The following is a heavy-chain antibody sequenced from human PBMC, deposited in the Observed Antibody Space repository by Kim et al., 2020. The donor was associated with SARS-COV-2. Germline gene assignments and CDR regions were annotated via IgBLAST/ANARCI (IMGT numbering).Heavy chain of an antibody. CDR2: IKSKTDGGTK. V-gene: IGHV3-15*01. CDR1: GFTFSNAW. J-gene: IGHJ4*02. CDR3: TTDYVWGSYFDY. Sequence: GGSLRLSCAASGFTFSNAWMSWVRQAPGKGLEWVGRIKSKTDGGTKAYAAHVKGSFTISRDDSKNTLYLQMNSLKTEDTAVYYCTTDYVWGSYFDYWGQGALVTVSP. D-gene: IGHD3-16*01.